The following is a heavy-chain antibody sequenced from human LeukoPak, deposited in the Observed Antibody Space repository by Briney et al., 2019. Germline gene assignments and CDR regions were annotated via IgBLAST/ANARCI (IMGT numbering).Heavy chain of an antibody. CDR2: ISGSGGST. J-gene: IGHJ4*02. V-gene: IGHV3-23*01. CDR3: AKAGIMITFGGFIQSYFDY. Sequence: PGGSLRLSCAASGFTFSSYAMSWVRQAPGKGLEWVSAISGSGGSTYYADSVKGRFTISRDNSKNTLYLQMNSLRAEDTAVYYCAKAGIMITFGGFIQSYFDYWGQVTLVT. CDR1: GFTFSSYA. D-gene: IGHD3-16*02.